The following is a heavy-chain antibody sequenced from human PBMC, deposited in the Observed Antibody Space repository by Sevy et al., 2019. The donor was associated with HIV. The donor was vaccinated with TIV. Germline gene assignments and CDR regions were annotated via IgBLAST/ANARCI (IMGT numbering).Heavy chain of an antibody. CDR1: GFSFSSSGVG. D-gene: IGHD3-9*01. Sequence: SGPTLVKPTQTLTLTCSFSGFSFSSSGVGVGWIRQPPGKALEWLAMIYWDDDTRYSQSLASRITITKNTSRDQVVLTMADINPEDTGTYYCAHRRSKGITITEFDFWGQGTLFTVSS. CDR2: IYWDDDT. J-gene: IGHJ4*02. CDR3: AHRRSKGITITEFDF. V-gene: IGHV2-5*02.